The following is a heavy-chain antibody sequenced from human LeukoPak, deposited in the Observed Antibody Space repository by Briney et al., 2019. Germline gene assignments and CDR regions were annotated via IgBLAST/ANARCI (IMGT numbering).Heavy chain of an antibody. Sequence: GGSLRLSCAASGLTFSSYAMSWVRQAPGKGLEWVSSVNGSGYSAYYADSVKGRFTISRDNSKDTLFLQMSTLRVEDTAVYYCAKVVSYSSGWFFHHRGQGTLVTVSS. D-gene: IGHD6-19*01. J-gene: IGHJ1*01. CDR3: AKVVSYSSGWFFHH. CDR2: VNGSGYSA. CDR1: GLTFSSYA. V-gene: IGHV3-23*01.